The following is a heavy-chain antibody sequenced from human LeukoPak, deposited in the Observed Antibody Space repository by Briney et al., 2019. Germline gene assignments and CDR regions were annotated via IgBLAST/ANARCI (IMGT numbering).Heavy chain of an antibody. CDR2: IYYSGST. V-gene: IGHV4-30-4*01. Sequence: SQTLSLTCTVSGGSISSGDYFWSWICQPPGKGLEWIGYIYYSGSTYYNPSLKSRVTISLDTSKNQFSLKLTSVTAADTAVYFCARGLGYFDLWGRGTLVTVSS. J-gene: IGHJ2*01. CDR3: ARGLGYFDL. CDR1: GGSISSGDYF.